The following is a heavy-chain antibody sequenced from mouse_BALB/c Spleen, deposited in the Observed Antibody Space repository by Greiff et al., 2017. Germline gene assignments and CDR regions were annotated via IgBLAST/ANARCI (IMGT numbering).Heavy chain of an antibody. V-gene: IGHV1-9*01. D-gene: IGHD3-1*01. CDR3: ARGGLRRIYYAMDY. J-gene: IGHJ4*01. CDR2: ILPGSGST. Sequence: QVHVKQSGAELMKPGASVKISCKATGYTFSSYWIEWVKQRPGHGLEWIGEILPGSGSTNYNEKFKGKATFTADTSSNTAYMQLSSLTSEDSAVYYWARGGLRRIYYAMDYWGQGTSVTVSS. CDR1: GYTFSSYW.